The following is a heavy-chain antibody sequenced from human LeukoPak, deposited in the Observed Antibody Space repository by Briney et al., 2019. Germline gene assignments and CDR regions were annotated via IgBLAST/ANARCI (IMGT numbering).Heavy chain of an antibody. CDR3: ARGYGNYDY. CDR2: ISTSGST. D-gene: IGHD4-17*01. J-gene: IGHJ4*02. Sequence: SETLSLTCTCSLGSISSNYRSWIGQPAGKGLEWIGRISTSGSTNYNPSLKSRVTMSVDTSKNQFSLKLSSVTAADTAVYYCARGYGNYDYWGQGTLLTVSS. V-gene: IGHV4-4*07. CDR1: LGSISSNY.